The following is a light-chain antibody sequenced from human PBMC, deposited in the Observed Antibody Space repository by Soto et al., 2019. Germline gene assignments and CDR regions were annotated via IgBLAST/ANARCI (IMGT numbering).Light chain of an antibody. J-gene: IGKJ1*01. V-gene: IGKV2-28*01. CDR1: RSLLKANGYTN. CDR2: LGY. Sequence: DIVMTQSPLSLTVTPGEPASISCGSSRSLLKANGYTNFHWFLQKPGQSPQLLIYLGYTRAPGVPDRFSGTGSGTHFTLEISRVEADDVGVYYCMQTLESRTFGQGTKLEIK. CDR3: MQTLESRT.